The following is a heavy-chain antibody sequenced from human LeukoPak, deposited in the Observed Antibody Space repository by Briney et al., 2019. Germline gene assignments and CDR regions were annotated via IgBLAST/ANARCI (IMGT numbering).Heavy chain of an antibody. V-gene: IGHV4-59*12. CDR2: IYYSGST. D-gene: IGHD4/OR15-4a*01. Sequence: SETLSLTCTVSGGSISSYYWSWIRQPPGKGLEWIGYIYYSGSTNYNPSLKSRVTISVDTSKNQFTLKLSSVTAADTAVYYCAKEGTYTYGASDFDYWGQGTLVTVSS. CDR3: AKEGTYTYGASDFDY. J-gene: IGHJ4*02. CDR1: GGSISSYY.